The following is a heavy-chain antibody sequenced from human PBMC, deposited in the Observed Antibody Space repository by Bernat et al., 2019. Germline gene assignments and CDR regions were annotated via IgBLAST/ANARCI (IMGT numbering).Heavy chain of an antibody. J-gene: IGHJ4*02. V-gene: IGHV3-23*01. CDR1: GFTFNSYD. D-gene: IGHD6-19*01. CDR3: AKQALWSSGRPFDY. CDR2: ISGSGGHT. Sequence: EVQLLESGGGLVQPGGSLRLSCAASGFTFNSYDMSWVRQAPGKGLEWVSTISGSGGHTYYADSVKGRFTISRDNSKSTLYLQVNSLRAEDTAVYCCAKQALWSSGRPFDYWGQGTLVTVSS.